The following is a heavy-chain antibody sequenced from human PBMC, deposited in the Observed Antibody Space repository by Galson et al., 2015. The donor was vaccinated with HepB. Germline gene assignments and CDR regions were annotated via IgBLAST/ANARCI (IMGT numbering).Heavy chain of an antibody. CDR3: ARESDTIAFGRTGPGSDTGGYYGMDV. Sequence: SVKVSCKASGYTFTGYYMHWVRQAPGQGLEWMGWINPNSGGTNYAQKFQGWVTMTRDTSISTAYMELSRLRSDDTAVYYCARESDTIAFGRTGPGSDTGGYYGMDVWGQGTTVTVSS. J-gene: IGHJ6*02. D-gene: IGHD2-21*01. V-gene: IGHV1-2*04. CDR2: INPNSGGT. CDR1: GYTFTGYY.